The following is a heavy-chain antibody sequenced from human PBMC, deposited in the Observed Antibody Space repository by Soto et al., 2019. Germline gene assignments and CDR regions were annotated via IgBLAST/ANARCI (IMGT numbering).Heavy chain of an antibody. Sequence: ASVKVSCKVSGYTLTELSMHWVRQAPGKGLEWMGGFDPEDDETIYAQKFQGRVTMTEDTSTDTAYMELSSLRSEDTAVYYCATLEQIAVAGRGPTGDAFDIWGQGTMVTVSS. CDR2: FDPEDDET. J-gene: IGHJ3*02. CDR1: GYTLTELS. CDR3: ATLEQIAVAGRGPTGDAFDI. V-gene: IGHV1-24*01. D-gene: IGHD6-19*01.